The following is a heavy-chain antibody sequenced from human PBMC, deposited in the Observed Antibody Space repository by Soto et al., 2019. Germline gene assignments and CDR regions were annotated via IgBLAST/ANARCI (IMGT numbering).Heavy chain of an antibody. CDR1: GYTFTSYG. V-gene: IGHV1-18*01. CDR2: ISAYNGNT. CDR3: ARVDPQGQLVPPRAYFRH. J-gene: IGHJ1*01. D-gene: IGHD6-6*01. Sequence: DSVKVSCKASGYTFTSYGISWVRQAPGQGLEWMGWISAYNGNTNYAQKLQGRVTMTTDTSTSTAYMELRSLRSDDTAVYYCARVDPQGQLVPPRAYFRHWGQGTLVTVSS.